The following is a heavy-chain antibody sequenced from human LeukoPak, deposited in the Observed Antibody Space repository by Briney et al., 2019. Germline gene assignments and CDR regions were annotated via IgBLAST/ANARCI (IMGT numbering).Heavy chain of an antibody. Sequence: ASVKVSCKVSGYTLTELSMHWVRQAPGKGLEWVGGFDPEDGETIYAQKFQGRVTMTEDTSTDTAYMELSSLRSEDTAVYYCATAGFGGVIADAFDIWGQGTMVTVSS. J-gene: IGHJ3*02. D-gene: IGHD3-16*02. CDR3: ATAGFGGVIADAFDI. CDR2: FDPEDGET. V-gene: IGHV1-24*01. CDR1: GYTLTELS.